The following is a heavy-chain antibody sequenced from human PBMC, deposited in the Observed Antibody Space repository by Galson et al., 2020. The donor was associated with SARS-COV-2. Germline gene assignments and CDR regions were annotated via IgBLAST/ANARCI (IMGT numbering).Heavy chain of an antibody. CDR1: GFTFSSFW. V-gene: IGHV3-74*01. CDR2: INGEGNST. J-gene: IGHJ4*02. CDR3: TATRAY. Sequence: GGSLRLSCTASGFTFSSFWMHWVRQAPGKGLVWVSRINGEGNSTSYADSVKGRFTISRDNAKNTLYLQMNSLRAEDTALYYGTATRAYWGQGTLVTVSS. D-gene: IGHD1-26*01.